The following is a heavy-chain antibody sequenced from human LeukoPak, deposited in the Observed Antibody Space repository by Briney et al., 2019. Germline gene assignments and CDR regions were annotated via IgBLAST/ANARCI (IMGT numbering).Heavy chain of an antibody. Sequence: QPGGSLRLSCAASGFTFSSYGMSWVRQAPGKGLEWVSGISGSGSSTYYADSVKGRFTISRDNSKNTLYLQMNSLRAEDTAVYYCAKAVSCSSTSCYRSYGMDVWGQGTTVTVSS. CDR1: GFTFSSYG. CDR2: ISGSGSST. J-gene: IGHJ6*02. D-gene: IGHD2-2*02. V-gene: IGHV3-23*01. CDR3: AKAVSCSSTSCYRSYGMDV.